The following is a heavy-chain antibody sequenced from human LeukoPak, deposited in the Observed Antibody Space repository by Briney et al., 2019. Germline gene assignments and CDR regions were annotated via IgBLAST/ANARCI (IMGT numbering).Heavy chain of an antibody. CDR2: IVPIFGTA. CDR3: ARDAPLYGSGSYRYYYYMDV. J-gene: IGHJ6*03. D-gene: IGHD3-10*01. V-gene: IGHV1-69*13. Sequence: SVKVSCKASGGTFSSYAISWVRQAPGQGLEWMGGIVPIFGTANYAQKFQGRVTITADESTSTAYMELSSLRSEDTAVYYCARDAPLYGSGSYRYYYYMDVWGKGTTVTISS. CDR1: GGTFSSYA.